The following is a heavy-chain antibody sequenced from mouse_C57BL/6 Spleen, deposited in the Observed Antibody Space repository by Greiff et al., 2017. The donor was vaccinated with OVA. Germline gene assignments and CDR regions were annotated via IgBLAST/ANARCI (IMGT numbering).Heavy chain of an antibody. CDR1: GFTFSSYA. V-gene: IGHV5-9-1*02. Sequence: EVKLVESGEGLVKPGGSLKLSCAASGFTFSSYAMSWVRQTPEKRLEWVAYISSGGDYIYYADTVKGRFTISRDNARNTLYLQMSSLKSEDTAMYYCTRDTLYYDYDVSLWAMDYWGQGTSVTVSS. CDR2: ISSGGDYI. CDR3: TRDTLYYDYDVSLWAMDY. D-gene: IGHD2-4*01. J-gene: IGHJ4*01.